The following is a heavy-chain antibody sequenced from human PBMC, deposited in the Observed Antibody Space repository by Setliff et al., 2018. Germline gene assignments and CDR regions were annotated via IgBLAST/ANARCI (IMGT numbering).Heavy chain of an antibody. CDR2: VSPIDDGKP. D-gene: IGHD2-8*01. J-gene: IGHJ4*02. Sequence: ASVKVSCKASGYSFTSYDINWVRLAAGQGLEWMGWVSPIDDGKPGYAQKFQGRVTITWVTSISTDYMELRSLRSDDTAVYYCLRLVRYCSRTTCQRTPGDEVWGQGTLVTVSS. CDR3: LRLVRYCSRTTCQRTPGDEV. CDR1: GYSFTSYD. V-gene: IGHV1-8*01.